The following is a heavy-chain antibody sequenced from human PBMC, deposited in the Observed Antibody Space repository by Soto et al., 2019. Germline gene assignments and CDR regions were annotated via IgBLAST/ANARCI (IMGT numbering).Heavy chain of an antibody. CDR2: IYSGGST. J-gene: IGHJ5*02. CDR3: AKAPTVIVVVAGGPYNWFDP. Sequence: PWGSLRLSFASSGFTVSSNYMTWVRQTPRKGLEWVSVIYSGGSTYYADSVKGRFTISRDNSKNTLYLQMNSLRAEDTAVYYCAKAPTVIVVVAGGPYNWFDPWGQGTLVTVSS. D-gene: IGHD2-21*01. V-gene: IGHV3-53*01. CDR1: GFTVSSNY.